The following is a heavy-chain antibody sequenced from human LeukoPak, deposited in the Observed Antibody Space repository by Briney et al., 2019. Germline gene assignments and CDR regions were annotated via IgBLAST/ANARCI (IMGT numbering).Heavy chain of an antibody. J-gene: IGHJ6*02. D-gene: IGHD6-13*01. CDR2: ISYDGSNK. CDR3: AKAIAAAASYYYYGMDV. V-gene: IGHV3-30*18. CDR1: GFTFSSYS. Sequence: AGGSLRLSCAASGFTFSSYSMNWVRQAPGKGLEWVAVISYDGSNKYYADSVKGRFTISRDNSKNTLYLQMNSLRAEDTAVYYCAKAIAAAASYYYYGMDVWGQGTTVTVSS.